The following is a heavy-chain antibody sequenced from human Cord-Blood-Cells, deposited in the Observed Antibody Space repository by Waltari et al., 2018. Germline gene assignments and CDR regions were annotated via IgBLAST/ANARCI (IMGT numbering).Heavy chain of an antibody. CDR3: ARGITMVRGVIDY. V-gene: IGHV3-30*04. CDR2: ISYDGSNK. CDR1: GFTFSSYA. Sequence: QVQLVESGGGVVQPGRSLRLSCAASGFTFSSYAMYWVRQAPGKGVEWMAVISYDGSNKYYADSVKGRFTISRDNSKNTLYLQMNSLRAEDTAVYYCARGITMVRGVIDYWGQGTLVTVSS. D-gene: IGHD3-10*01. J-gene: IGHJ4*02.